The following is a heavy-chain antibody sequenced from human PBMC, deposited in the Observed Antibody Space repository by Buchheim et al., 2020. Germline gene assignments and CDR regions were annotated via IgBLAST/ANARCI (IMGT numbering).Heavy chain of an antibody. CDR1: GFTFSSYS. V-gene: IGHV3-48*01. D-gene: IGHD2-15*01. Sequence: EVQLVESGGGLVQPGGSLRLSCAASGFTFSSYSMNWVRQAPGKGLEWVSYISSSSSTIYYADSMKGRFTISRDNAKNSLYLQMNSLRAEDTAVYYCARDPTGYCSGGSCYSTRGYFQHWGQGTL. J-gene: IGHJ1*01. CDR2: ISSSSSTI. CDR3: ARDPTGYCSGGSCYSTRGYFQH.